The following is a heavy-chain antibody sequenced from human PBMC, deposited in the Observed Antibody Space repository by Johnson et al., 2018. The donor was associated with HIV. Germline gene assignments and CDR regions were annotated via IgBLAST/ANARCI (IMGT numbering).Heavy chain of an antibody. Sequence: VQLVESGGGLVQPGGSLRLSCAASGFTFSSYWMSWVRQAPGKGLEWVANIQQDGSEKYYVDSVKGRFTISRDNSKNTLYLQMNSLRAEDTAFYYCAKDRWVGVGYAFDIWGQGTMVTVSS. CDR1: GFTFSSYW. V-gene: IGHV3-7*01. D-gene: IGHD2-15*01. CDR3: AKDRWVGVGYAFDI. CDR2: IQQDGSEK. J-gene: IGHJ3*02.